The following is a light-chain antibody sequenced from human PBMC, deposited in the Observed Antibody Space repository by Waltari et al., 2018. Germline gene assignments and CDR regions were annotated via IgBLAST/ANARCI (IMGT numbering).Light chain of an antibody. CDR2: EDT. CDR1: SNDVGNYTL. J-gene: IGLJ1*01. V-gene: IGLV2-23*01. CDR3: CSYAGTTSMYV. Sequence: QSALTQPASVSGSPGESITISCTGTSNDVGNYTLVSWYQQHPDKAPNLFIFEDTKRPSRVSNRFSGSKSGNTAALTSSGLQAEDEADYYCCSYAGTTSMYVFGSGTKVTAL.